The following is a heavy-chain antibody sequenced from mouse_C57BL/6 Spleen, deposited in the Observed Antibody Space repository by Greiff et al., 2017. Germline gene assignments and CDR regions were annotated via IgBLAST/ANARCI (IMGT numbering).Heavy chain of an antibody. CDR3: TKANWDVYAMDY. CDR2: IDPETGGT. D-gene: IGHD4-1*01. J-gene: IGHJ4*01. V-gene: IGHV1-15*01. CDR1: GYTFTDYE. Sequence: VQLQESGAELVRPGASVTLSCKASGYTFTDYEMHWVKQTPVHGLEWIGAIDPETGGTAYNQKFKGKAILTADKSSSTAYMELRSLTSEDSAVYYCTKANWDVYAMDYWGQGTSVTVSS.